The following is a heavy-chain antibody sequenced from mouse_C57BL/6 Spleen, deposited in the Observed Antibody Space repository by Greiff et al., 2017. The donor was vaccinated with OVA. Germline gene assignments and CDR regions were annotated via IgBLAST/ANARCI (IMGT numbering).Heavy chain of an antibody. Sequence: QVQLKQPGAELVKPGASVKMSCKASGYTFTSYWITWVKQRPGQGLEWIGDIYPGSGSTNYNEKFKSKATLTVDTSSSTAYMQLSSLTSEDSAVYYCARWNADYAMDYWGQGTSVTVSS. CDR1: GYTFTSYW. V-gene: IGHV1-55*01. CDR2: IYPGSGST. CDR3: ARWNADYAMDY. J-gene: IGHJ4*01.